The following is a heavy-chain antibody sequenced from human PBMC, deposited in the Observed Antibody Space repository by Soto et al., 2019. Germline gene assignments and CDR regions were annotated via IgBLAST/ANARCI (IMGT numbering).Heavy chain of an antibody. Sequence: GASVKVSCKVSGYTLTELSMHWVRQAPGKGLEWMGGFDPEDGEAIYAQKFQGRVTMTEDTSTDTAYMELSSLRSEDTAVYYCATDDRDFVGVPGSGPPGFLSPGRSMDVWGQGTTVTVSS. CDR3: ATDDRDFVGVPGSGPPGFLSPGRSMDV. J-gene: IGHJ6*02. V-gene: IGHV1-24*01. D-gene: IGHD2-2*01. CDR1: GYTLTELS. CDR2: FDPEDGEA.